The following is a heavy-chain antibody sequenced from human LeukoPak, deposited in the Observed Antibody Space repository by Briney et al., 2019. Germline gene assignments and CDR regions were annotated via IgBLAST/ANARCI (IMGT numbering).Heavy chain of an antibody. Sequence: GASVKVSCKASGGTFSSYAISWVRQAPGQGLEWMGRIIPILGIANYAQKFQGRVTITADKSTSTAYMELSSLRSEDTAVYYCARYTKGYYDGRYYFDYWGQGTLVTVSS. CDR2: IIPILGIA. CDR3: ARYTKGYYDGRYYFDY. D-gene: IGHD3-16*01. CDR1: GGTFSSYA. J-gene: IGHJ4*02. V-gene: IGHV1-69*04.